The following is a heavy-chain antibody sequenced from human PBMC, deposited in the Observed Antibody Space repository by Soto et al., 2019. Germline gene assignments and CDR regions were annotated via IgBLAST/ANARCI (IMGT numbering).Heavy chain of an antibody. CDR2: IYPGDSDT. V-gene: IGHV5-51*01. D-gene: IGHD3-16*02. Sequence: PGESLKISCKGSGYSFPSQWIGWVRQMPGKGLEWMGIIYPGDSDTRYSPSFQGQVTISADKSISTAYLQWSSLKASDTAMYYCARFTDSVIVTYYYGMDVWGQGTKVTVSS. CDR1: GYSFPSQW. CDR3: ARFTDSVIVTYYYGMDV. J-gene: IGHJ6*02.